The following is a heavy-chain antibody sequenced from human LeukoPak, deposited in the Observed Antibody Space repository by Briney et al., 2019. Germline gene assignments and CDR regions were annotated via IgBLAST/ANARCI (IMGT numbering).Heavy chain of an antibody. CDR2: INHSGST. Sequence: SETLSLTCAVYGGSFSGYYWSWIRQPPGKGLEWMGEINHSGSTNYNPSLKSRVTISVDTSKNQFSLKLSSVTAADTAVYYCARTTTVTTSAFDIWGQGTMVTVSS. J-gene: IGHJ3*02. CDR3: ARTTTVTTSAFDI. D-gene: IGHD4-17*01. V-gene: IGHV4-34*01. CDR1: GGSFSGYY.